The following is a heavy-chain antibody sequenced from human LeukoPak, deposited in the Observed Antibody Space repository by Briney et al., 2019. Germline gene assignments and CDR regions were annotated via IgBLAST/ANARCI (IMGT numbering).Heavy chain of an antibody. CDR2: ISGTGGGT. J-gene: IGHJ6*03. V-gene: IGHV3-23*01. Sequence: GGSLRLSCAASGFTFSSYVMSWVRQAPGKGLEWVSAISGTGGGTYYADSVKGRFTISRDNSKNTLYLQMNSLRAEDTAVYYCAKIFDYPYYYMDVWGKGTTVTVPS. CDR3: AKIFDYPYYYMDV. D-gene: IGHD5/OR15-5a*01. CDR1: GFTFSSYV.